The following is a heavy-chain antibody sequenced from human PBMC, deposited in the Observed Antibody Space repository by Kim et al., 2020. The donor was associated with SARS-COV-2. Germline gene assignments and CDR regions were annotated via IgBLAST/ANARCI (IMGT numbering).Heavy chain of an antibody. CDR3: ARRNSNGYADY. D-gene: IGHD3-22*01. Sequence: GGSLRLSCVVSGFSSSDYDIDWVRQAPGKGLEWVGRIGNKINSFTTVFAASVKGRLSISRDDSKNSLYLQMNSLKSEDTAVYYCARRNSNGYADYWGQGTLVTVSS. J-gene: IGHJ4*02. CDR2: IGNKINSFTT. V-gene: IGHV3-72*01. CDR1: GFSSSDYD.